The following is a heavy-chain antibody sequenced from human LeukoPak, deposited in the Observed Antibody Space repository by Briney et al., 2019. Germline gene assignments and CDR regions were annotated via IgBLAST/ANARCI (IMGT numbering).Heavy chain of an antibody. CDR3: ARGGALTSFDS. J-gene: IGHJ4*02. V-gene: IGHV1-18*01. D-gene: IGHD1-26*01. CDR2: ISAYNGKT. CDR1: GFTFSSYV. Sequence: ASVTVSFKASGFTFSSYVSWVRPAPGQGLEWMGWISAYNGKTNYAQKFQGRVTMTTDTSTSTAYMDLRSLRSDDTAVYYCARGGALTSFDSWGQGTLITVSS.